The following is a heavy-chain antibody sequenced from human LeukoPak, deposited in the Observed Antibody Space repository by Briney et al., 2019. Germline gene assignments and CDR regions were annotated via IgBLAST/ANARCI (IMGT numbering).Heavy chain of an antibody. D-gene: IGHD1-26*01. CDR2: IYPGDSDT. V-gene: IGHV5-51*01. J-gene: IGHJ4*02. Sequence: GESLKISCKGTGYSFTSYWIGWVRPMPGKGLEWMGIIYPGDSDTRYSPSFQGQVTISADKSISTAYLQWGSLKASDTAMYYCARHVGIVGTYYFDYWGQGTLVTVSS. CDR3: ARHVGIVGTYYFDY. CDR1: GYSFTSYW.